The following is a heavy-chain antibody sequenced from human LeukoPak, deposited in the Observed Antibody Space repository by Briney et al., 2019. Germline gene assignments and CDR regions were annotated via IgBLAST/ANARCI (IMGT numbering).Heavy chain of an antibody. V-gene: IGHV4-34*01. J-gene: IGHJ4*02. CDR1: GGSFSGYY. CDR3: AREKGLRGFGY. D-gene: IGHD3-10*01. CDR2: INHSGST. Sequence: SETLSLTCAVYGGSFSGYYWSWIRQPPGKGLEWIGEINHSGSTNYNPSLKSRVTISVDTSKNQFSLKLSSVTAADTAVYYCAREKGLRGFGYWGQGTLVTVSS.